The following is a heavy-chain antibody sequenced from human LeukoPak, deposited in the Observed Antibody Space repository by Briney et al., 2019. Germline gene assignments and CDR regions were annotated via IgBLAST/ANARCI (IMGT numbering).Heavy chain of an antibody. Sequence: SETLSLTCAVYGGSFSGYYWSWIRQPPGKGLEWIGEINHSGSTNYNPSLKSRVTISVDTSKNQFSLKLRSVTAADTAVYYCARASYDSSVDYWGQGTLVTVSS. CDR2: INHSGST. CDR3: ARASYDSSVDY. J-gene: IGHJ4*02. V-gene: IGHV4-34*01. CDR1: GGSFSGYY. D-gene: IGHD3-22*01.